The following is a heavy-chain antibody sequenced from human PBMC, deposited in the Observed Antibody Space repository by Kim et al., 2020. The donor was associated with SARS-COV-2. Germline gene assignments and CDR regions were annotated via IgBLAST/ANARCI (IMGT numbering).Heavy chain of an antibody. CDR2: INHSGST. D-gene: IGHD4-17*01. CDR3: ALDTYGDYYFDD. J-gene: IGHJ4*02. V-gene: IGHV4-34*01. CDR1: GGSFSGYY. Sequence: SETLSLTCAVYGGSFSGYYWSWIRQPPGKGLEWIGEINHSGSTNYNPSLKSRVTISVDTSKNQFSLKLSSVTAADTAVYYCALDTYGDYYFDDWGQGTLVTVSS.